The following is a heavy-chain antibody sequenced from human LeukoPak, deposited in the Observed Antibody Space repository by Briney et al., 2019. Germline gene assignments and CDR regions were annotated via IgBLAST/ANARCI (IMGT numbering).Heavy chain of an antibody. CDR2: IYYSGST. V-gene: IGHV4-59*01. Sequence: SETLSLTCTVSGGSISSYYWSWIRQPPGKGLEWIGYIYYSGSTNYNPSLKSRVTISVDTSKNQFSLKLSSVTAADTAVYYCARDLTYDSSGYYYPWGQDTLVTVSS. D-gene: IGHD3-22*01. CDR3: ARDLTYDSSGYYYP. J-gene: IGHJ1*01. CDR1: GGSISSYY.